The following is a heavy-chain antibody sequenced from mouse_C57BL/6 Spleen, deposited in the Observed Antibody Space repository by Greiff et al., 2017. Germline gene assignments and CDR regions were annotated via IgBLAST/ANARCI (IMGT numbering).Heavy chain of an antibody. J-gene: IGHJ3*01. CDR2: IYPGDGDT. V-gene: IGHV1-82*01. Sequence: QVQLKQSGPELVKPGASVKISCKASGYAFSSSWMNWVKQRPGKGLEWIGRIYPGDGDTNYNGKFKGKATLTADKSSSTAYMQLSSLTSEDSAVYFCASGGYGNYSAWFAYWGQGTLVTVSA. D-gene: IGHD2-10*02. CDR1: GYAFSSSW. CDR3: ASGGYGNYSAWFAY.